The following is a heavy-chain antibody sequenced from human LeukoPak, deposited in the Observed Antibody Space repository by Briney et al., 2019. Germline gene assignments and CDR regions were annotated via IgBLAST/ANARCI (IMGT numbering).Heavy chain of an antibody. D-gene: IGHD3-9*01. Sequence: SVKVSCKASGGTFSSYAISWVRQAPGQGLEWMGGIIPIFGTANYAQKFQGRVTITTDESTSTAYMELSSLRSEDTAVYYCARSTTYYDILTGYSSLPYFDYWGQGTLVTVSS. CDR3: ARSTTYYDILTGYSSLPYFDY. CDR2: IIPIFGTA. CDR1: GGTFSSYA. V-gene: IGHV1-69*05. J-gene: IGHJ4*02.